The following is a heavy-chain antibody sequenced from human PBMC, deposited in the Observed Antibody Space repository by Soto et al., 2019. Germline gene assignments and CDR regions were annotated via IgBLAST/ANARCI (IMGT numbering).Heavy chain of an antibody. D-gene: IGHD6-13*01. V-gene: IGHV3-13*01. CDR1: GFTFSSYD. Sequence: SGGSLRLSCAASGFTFSSYDMHWVRQATGKGLEWVSAIGTAGDTYYPGSVKGRFTISRENAKNSLYLQMNSLRAGDTAVYYCARSSSSWSSYYGMDVWGQGTTVTVSS. J-gene: IGHJ6*02. CDR2: IGTAGDT. CDR3: ARSSSSWSSYYGMDV.